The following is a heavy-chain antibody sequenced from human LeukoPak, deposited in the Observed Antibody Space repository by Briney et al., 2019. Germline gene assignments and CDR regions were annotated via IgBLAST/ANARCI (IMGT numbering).Heavy chain of an antibody. CDR2: IYYSGST. Sequence: PSETLSLTCTVSGGFIGSYYWSWIRQPPGKGLEWIGYIYYSGSTNYNPSLKSRVTISVDTSKNQFSLKLSSVTAADTAVYYCASGSYYWMFDYWGQGTLVTVSS. CDR3: ASGSYYWMFDY. CDR1: GGFIGSYY. J-gene: IGHJ4*02. V-gene: IGHV4-59*01. D-gene: IGHD1-26*01.